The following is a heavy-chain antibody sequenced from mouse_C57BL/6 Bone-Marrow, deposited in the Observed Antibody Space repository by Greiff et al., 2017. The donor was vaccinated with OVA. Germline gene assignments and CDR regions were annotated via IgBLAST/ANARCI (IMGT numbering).Heavy chain of an antibody. CDR1: GYTFTGYW. J-gene: IGHJ3*01. Sequence: QVQLQQSGAELMTPGASVTLSCTATGYTFTGYWIEWVQQRPGHGLEWLGEILPGSGNTNYNEKIKGKATFTADTTSNTAYMQLSRLTTEDSAIYYCNLFAYWGQGTLVTVSA. CDR2: ILPGSGNT. CDR3: NLFAY. V-gene: IGHV1-9*01.